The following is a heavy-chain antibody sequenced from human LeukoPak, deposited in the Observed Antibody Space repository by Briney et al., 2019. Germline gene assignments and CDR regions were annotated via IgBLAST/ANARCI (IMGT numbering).Heavy chain of an antibody. CDR2: IRSKAYGSIT. V-gene: IGHV3-49*04. J-gene: IGHJ6*03. CDR1: GLTFSGSA. D-gene: IGHD5-18*01. CDR3: TRLRGSYGLPNYYYYYYMDV. Sequence: PGGSLTLSCAASGLTFSGSAMHWVRQAPGEGLEGVGFIRSKAYGSITEYAASVKSKFTISRDDSQSIAYLQMNSLKTEDTAVHYCTRLRGSYGLPNYYYYYYMDVWGKGTTVTISS.